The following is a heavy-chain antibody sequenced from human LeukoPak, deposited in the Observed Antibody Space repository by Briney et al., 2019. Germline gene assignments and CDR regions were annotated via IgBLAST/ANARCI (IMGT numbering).Heavy chain of an antibody. CDR3: ARHVHSAPMIVVVVTPPYLPDFDL. Sequence: KTSETLSLTCTVSGGSISVYYWSWIRQPPGKGLEWIGSVYYRGSPYYNPSLKSRVTISVDTSKNQFSLKLSSVTAADTAVYYCARHVHSAPMIVVVVTPPYLPDFDLWGRGALVTVSS. V-gene: IGHV4-39*01. CDR1: GGSISVYY. CDR2: VYYRGSP. D-gene: IGHD3-22*01. J-gene: IGHJ2*01.